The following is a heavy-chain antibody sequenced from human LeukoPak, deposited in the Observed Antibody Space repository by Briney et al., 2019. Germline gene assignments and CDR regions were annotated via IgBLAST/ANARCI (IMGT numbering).Heavy chain of an antibody. J-gene: IGHJ5*02. CDR1: GYSISSGY. V-gene: IGHV4-38-2*02. Sequence: PSETLSLTCTVSGYSISSGYWAWIRQSPGKGPEWIASIYHSGTTYSNPSLQSRVTLSIDTSKNQFSLKVTSLTAADTAVYYCARDPALTFNWFDPWGQGTLFPVSS. CDR3: ARDPALTFNWFDP. D-gene: IGHD2-21*02. CDR2: IYHSGTT.